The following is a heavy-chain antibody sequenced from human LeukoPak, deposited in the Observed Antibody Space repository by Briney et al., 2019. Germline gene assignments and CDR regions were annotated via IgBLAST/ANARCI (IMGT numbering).Heavy chain of an antibody. D-gene: IGHD4-17*01. Sequence: GGSLRLSCAASEFDFSSHAMTWVRQAPGKGLEWVSAISISGSKTYYADSVKGRFTISRDNSKNTLYLQMNSLRAEDTAVYYCANEIRPDDYWGQGTQVTVSS. CDR2: ISISGSKT. CDR3: ANEIRPDDY. CDR1: EFDFSSHA. J-gene: IGHJ4*02. V-gene: IGHV3-23*01.